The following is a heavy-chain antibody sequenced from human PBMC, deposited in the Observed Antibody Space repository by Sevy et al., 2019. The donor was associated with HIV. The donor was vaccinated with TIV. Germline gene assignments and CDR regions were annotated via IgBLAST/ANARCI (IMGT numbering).Heavy chain of an antibody. Sequence: GGSLRLSCKASGFTFSTYSMHWVRQAPGKGLEWVSSISRTSTTTYYADSAKGRFTISRDNAKNSLYLQMNSLRDEDTAVYYCAREAYYYDSREENWFDRWGQGTLVTVSS. D-gene: IGHD3-22*01. V-gene: IGHV3-48*02. J-gene: IGHJ5*02. CDR3: AREAYYYDSREENWFDR. CDR1: GFTFSTYS. CDR2: ISRTSTTT.